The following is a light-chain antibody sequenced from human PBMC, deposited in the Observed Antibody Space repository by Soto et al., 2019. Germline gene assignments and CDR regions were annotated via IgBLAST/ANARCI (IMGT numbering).Light chain of an antibody. V-gene: IGKV3-20*01. CDR2: GAS. Sequence: EIVLTQSPGTLSLSPGERATLSCRASQSVSSSYLAWYQQKPGQAPRLLIYGASSRATGIPDRFSGSGSGTDFTLTISRLEPEDFGVYYCQQYGSSPPTFAQGT. CDR1: QSVSSSY. J-gene: IGKJ1*01. CDR3: QQYGSSPPT.